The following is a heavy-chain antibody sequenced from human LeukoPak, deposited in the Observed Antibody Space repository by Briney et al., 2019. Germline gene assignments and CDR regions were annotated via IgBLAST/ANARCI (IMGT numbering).Heavy chain of an antibody. CDR1: GYSISSGYY. CDR2: IYHSGST. D-gene: IGHD3-10*01. Sequence: PSETLSLTCTVSGYSISSGYYWGWIRQPPGKGLEWIGSIYHSGSTYYNPSLKSRVTISVDTSKNQFSLKLSSVTAADTAVYYCVVTMVRGVMRVYYFDYWGQGTLVTVSS. J-gene: IGHJ4*02. V-gene: IGHV4-38-2*02. CDR3: VVTMVRGVMRVYYFDY.